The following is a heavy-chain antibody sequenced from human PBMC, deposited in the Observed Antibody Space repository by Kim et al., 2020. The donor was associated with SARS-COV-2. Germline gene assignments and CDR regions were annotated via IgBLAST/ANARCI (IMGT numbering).Heavy chain of an antibody. CDR2: INAGNGNT. CDR3: AREGGTYSGVAGFDY. CDR1: GYTFTSYA. V-gene: IGHV1-3*01. Sequence: ASVKVSCKASGYTFTSYAMHWVRQAPGQRLEWMGWINAGNGNTKYSQKFQGRVTITRDTSASTAYMELSSLRSEDTAVYYCAREGGTYSGVAGFDYWGQGTLVTVSS. D-gene: IGHD5-12*01. J-gene: IGHJ4*02.